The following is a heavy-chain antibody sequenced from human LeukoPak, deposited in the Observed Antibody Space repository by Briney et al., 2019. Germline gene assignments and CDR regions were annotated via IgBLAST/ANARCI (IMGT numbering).Heavy chain of an antibody. Sequence: GSPRLSSAPPRFTLSSSRLSWVPHAPPKGLEWVANIMQERREKYCEDSVKRRYTISTDNAKNPLSLQIHSRRAEDPAAKHCASVNRVRGVNYDYWGQGTLVTVSS. CDR2: IMQERREK. CDR3: ASVNRVRGVNYDY. J-gene: IGHJ4*02. V-gene: IGHV3-7*01. D-gene: IGHD3-10*01. CDR1: RFTLSSSR.